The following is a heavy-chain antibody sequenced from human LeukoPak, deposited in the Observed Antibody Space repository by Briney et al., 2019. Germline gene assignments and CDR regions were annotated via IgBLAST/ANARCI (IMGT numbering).Heavy chain of an antibody. V-gene: IGHV4-59*13. CDR2: IYYSGST. Sequence: SDTLSITCTVSGGSISSYYWMWIRQPPGKGLDRIGYIYYSGSTSNNPSLKSRITISVDTSKNQFSLNLSSVIAADTAVYYCARWADCSNISCRKGFDYWGQGALVTVSS. CDR1: GGSISSYY. CDR3: ARWADCSNISCRKGFDY. D-gene: IGHD2-2*01. J-gene: IGHJ4*02.